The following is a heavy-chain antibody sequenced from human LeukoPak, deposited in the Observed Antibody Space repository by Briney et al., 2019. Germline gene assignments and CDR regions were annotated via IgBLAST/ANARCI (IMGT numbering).Heavy chain of an antibody. J-gene: IGHJ6*03. CDR2: ITGRGVSA. CDR1: GFIFTNYA. V-gene: IGHV3-23*01. Sequence: TGGSLRLSCTSSGFIFTNYAMSWVRQTPRTGLEWISSITGRGVSAYYADSVKGRFTISRDNSKNTLYLQMNSLRAEDTAVYYCAKDSRGNSYYMDVWGKGTTVTVSS. D-gene: IGHD2/OR15-2a*01. CDR3: AKDSRGNSYYMDV.